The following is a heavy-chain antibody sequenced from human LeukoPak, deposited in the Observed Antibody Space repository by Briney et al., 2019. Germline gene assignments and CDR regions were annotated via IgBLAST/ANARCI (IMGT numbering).Heavy chain of an antibody. V-gene: IGHV1-18*01. CDR3: ARDPSPDCSSTSCSPGYYYYYMDV. D-gene: IGHD2-2*01. J-gene: IGHJ6*03. Sequence: ASVKVSCKASGYTFTSYGISWVRQAPGQGLEWMGWISAYNGNINYAQKLQGRVTMTTDTSTSTAYMELRSLRSDDTAVYYCARDPSPDCSSTSCSPGYYYYYMDVWGKGTTVTVSS. CDR1: GYTFTSYG. CDR2: ISAYNGNI.